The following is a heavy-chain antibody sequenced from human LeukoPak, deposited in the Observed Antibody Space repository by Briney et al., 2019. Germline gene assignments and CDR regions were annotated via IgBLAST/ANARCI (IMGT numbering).Heavy chain of an antibody. CDR2: FDPEDGET. V-gene: IGHV1-24*01. CDR3: ATGYSSSSGPPFDP. J-gene: IGHJ5*02. D-gene: IGHD6-13*01. CDR1: GYTLTELS. Sequence: ASVKVSCKVSGYTLTELSMHWVRQAPGKGLEWMGGFDPEDGETIYAQKFQGRVTMTEDTSTDTAYMELSSLRSEDTAVYYCATGYSSSSGPPFDPWGQGTLVTVSS.